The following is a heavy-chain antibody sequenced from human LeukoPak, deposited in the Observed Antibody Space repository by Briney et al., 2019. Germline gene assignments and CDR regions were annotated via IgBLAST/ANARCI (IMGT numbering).Heavy chain of an antibody. CDR2: ISSSRSYI. Sequence: GGSLRLSCAASGFTFDDYIMHWVRQAPGKGLEWVSFISSSRSYIYYADSVKGRFTISRDNAKNSLYLQMNSLRAEDTAVYYCARFIAAPYYFDYWGRGTLVTVSS. CDR1: GFTFDDYI. J-gene: IGHJ4*02. V-gene: IGHV3-21*01. CDR3: ARFIAAPYYFDY. D-gene: IGHD6-13*01.